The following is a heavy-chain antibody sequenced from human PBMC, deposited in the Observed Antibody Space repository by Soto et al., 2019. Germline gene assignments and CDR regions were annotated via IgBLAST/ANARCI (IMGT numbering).Heavy chain of an antibody. D-gene: IGHD2-2*01. Sequence: SETLSLTCSVSGASISSRDYYWGWIRQTPGKGLEWIGNIDYNGVTYYNPSLKSRVTVSKDTSKNQFSLKVASVTAADTAIYYCGRVMIGTSRHTDSDYWGQGTQVTISS. CDR2: IDYNGVT. CDR1: GASISSRDYY. V-gene: IGHV4-39*01. J-gene: IGHJ4*02. CDR3: GRVMIGTSRHTDSDY.